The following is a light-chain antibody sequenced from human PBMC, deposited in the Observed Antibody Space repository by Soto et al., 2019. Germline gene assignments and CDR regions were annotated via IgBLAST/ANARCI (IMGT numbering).Light chain of an antibody. J-gene: IGKJ1*01. CDR2: AAS. Sequence: IQLTQSPSSLSASVGDRVTITCRASQGISSLAWYQQKPGKAPKLLIYAASTLQSGVPSRFSGSGSGTDFTLTISSLQPEDFATYYCQQLNSYPQTFGQGTKVDIK. CDR3: QQLNSYPQT. V-gene: IGKV1-9*01. CDR1: QGISS.